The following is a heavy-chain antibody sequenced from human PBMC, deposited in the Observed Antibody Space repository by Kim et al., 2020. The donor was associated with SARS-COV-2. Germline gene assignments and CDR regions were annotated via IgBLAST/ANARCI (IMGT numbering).Heavy chain of an antibody. CDR3: ARAEGYYYMDV. CDR2: K. J-gene: IGHJ6*03. Sequence: KYYADAVKGRFTISRENSKNTLYLQMNSLRAEDTAVYYCARAEGYYYMDVWGKGTTVTVSS. V-gene: IGHV3-30*01.